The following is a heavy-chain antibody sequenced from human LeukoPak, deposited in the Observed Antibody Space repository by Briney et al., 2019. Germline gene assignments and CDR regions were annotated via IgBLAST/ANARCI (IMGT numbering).Heavy chain of an antibody. D-gene: IGHD6-19*01. CDR3: ARRVPYSSGWYSARWFDP. V-gene: IGHV1-8*03. Sequence: ASVKVSCKASGYTFTSYDINWVRQATGQGLEWLGWMNPNSGNTGYAQKFQGRVTITRNTSISTAYMELSSLRSEDTAVYYCARRVPYSSGWYSARWFDPWGQGTLVTVSS. CDR2: MNPNSGNT. J-gene: IGHJ5*02. CDR1: GYTFTSYD.